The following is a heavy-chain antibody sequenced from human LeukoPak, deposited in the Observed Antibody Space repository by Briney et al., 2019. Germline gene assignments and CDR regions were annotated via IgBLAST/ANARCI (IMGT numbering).Heavy chain of an antibody. V-gene: IGHV4-59*01. CDR2: IYYNAST. Sequence: PSETLSLTCTVSGGSISSYYSSWIRQPPGGGLGWIGYIYYNASTNYNPALKSRDTISVDTSKTQFSLKLSSVTAADTDVYYCARVSDFWSGPGAFDIWGQGTMVTVSS. CDR3: ARVSDFWSGPGAFDI. CDR1: GGSISSYY. J-gene: IGHJ3*02. D-gene: IGHD3-3*01.